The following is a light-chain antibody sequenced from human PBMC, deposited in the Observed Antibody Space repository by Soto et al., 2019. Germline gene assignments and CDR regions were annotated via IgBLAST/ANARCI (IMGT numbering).Light chain of an antibody. J-gene: IGKJ4*01. CDR1: QSVSSSY. V-gene: IGKV3-20*01. Sequence: EIVLTQSPGTLSLSPGERASLSCRASQSVSSSYLAWYQQKPGQAPRLLIYGASSMATGIPDRFSGSGSGTDFTLTISRLEPAEFAVYYCQPSGRSLTFGGGTKVDIK. CDR3: QPSGRSLT. CDR2: GAS.